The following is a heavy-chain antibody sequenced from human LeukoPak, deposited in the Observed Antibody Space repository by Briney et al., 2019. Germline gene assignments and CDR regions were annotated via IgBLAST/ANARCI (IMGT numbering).Heavy chain of an antibody. CDR3: AREGRDFWSGYYYYYYMDV. CDR2: IIPIFGTA. V-gene: IGHV1-69*06. CDR1: GGTFSSYA. Sequence: GASVKVSCKASGGTFSSYAISWVRQAPGQGLEWMGGIIPIFGTANYAQKFQGRVTITADKSTSTTYMELRSLRSEDTAVYYCAREGRDFWSGYYYYYYMDVWGKGTTVTVSS. J-gene: IGHJ6*03. D-gene: IGHD3-3*01.